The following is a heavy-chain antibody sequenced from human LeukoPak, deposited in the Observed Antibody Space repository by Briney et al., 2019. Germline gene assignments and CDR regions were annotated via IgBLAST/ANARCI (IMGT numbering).Heavy chain of an antibody. V-gene: IGHV4-59*01. CDR1: GGSISSYY. D-gene: IGHD3-3*01. CDR2: IYYSGST. J-gene: IGHJ4*02. CDR3: ARGAYNYDFWSGYYS. Sequence: PSETLSLTCTVSGGSISSYYWSWIRQPPGKGLEWIGYIYYSGSTNYNPSLESRVTISVDTSKNQFSLKLSSVTAADTAVYYCARGAYNYDFWSGYYSWGQGTLVTVSS.